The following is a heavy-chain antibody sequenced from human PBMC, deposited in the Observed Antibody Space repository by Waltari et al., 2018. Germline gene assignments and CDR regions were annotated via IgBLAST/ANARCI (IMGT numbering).Heavy chain of an antibody. CDR3: ARANGGMAARKNKYNWFDP. CDR2: IMPRGST. CDR1: GGSFSGYY. V-gene: IGHV4-34*12. J-gene: IGHJ5*02. Sequence: QVQLQQWGAGLLKPSETLSPTCAVYGGSFSGYYWSWIRQPQGKGLEGIGEIMPRGSTSSSPSCTCRVTLAVDPSKNQFSLKLSSVTAADTAVYYCARANGGMAARKNKYNWFDPWGQGTLVTVSS. D-gene: IGHD6-6*01.